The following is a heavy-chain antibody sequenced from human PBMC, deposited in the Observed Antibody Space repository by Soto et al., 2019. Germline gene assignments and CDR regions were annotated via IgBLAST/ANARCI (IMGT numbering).Heavy chain of an antibody. CDR3: TTIATFGLVSFDY. D-gene: IGHD3-3*01. Sequence: GGSLRLSCAASGFTFNNVWMSWVRQAPGKGLEWVGRIKTKSAGGTTDYAAPVQGRFTISRDDSANTLYLQMNSLKTEDTAVYYCTTIATFGLVSFDYWGLGTLVTVSS. J-gene: IGHJ4*02. CDR2: IKTKSAGGTT. V-gene: IGHV3-15*01. CDR1: GFTFNNVW.